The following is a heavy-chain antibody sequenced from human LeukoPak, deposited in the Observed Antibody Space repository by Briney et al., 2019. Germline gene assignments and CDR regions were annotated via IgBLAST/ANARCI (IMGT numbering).Heavy chain of an antibody. Sequence: SETLSLTCTVSGGSISGYYWGWIRQPPGKGLEWIGTMYYSGTYYNPSVKSRVTMSIDTSKNQFSLKLGSVTAADTAVYYCARRDTLTGKPYDFWGQGTMVTVSS. CDR1: GGSISGYY. V-gene: IGHV4-39*07. D-gene: IGHD3-10*01. CDR2: MYYSGT. J-gene: IGHJ3*01. CDR3: ARRDTLTGKPYDF.